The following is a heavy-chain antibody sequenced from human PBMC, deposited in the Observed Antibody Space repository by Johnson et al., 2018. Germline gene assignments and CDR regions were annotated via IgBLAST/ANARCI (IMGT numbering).Heavy chain of an antibody. Sequence: VQLVQSGGGLVQPGGSXRLTCAASGFTFSNYAMIWVRQAPGEGLDWVSAIGGSGSSTFYADSVKGRFPISSDNSKNTLYLQMNILRAEDTAVYYCAKRYYGGNSGAFDIWGLGTMVTVSS. D-gene: IGHD4-23*01. CDR2: IGGSGSST. CDR3: AKRYYGGNSGAFDI. V-gene: IGHV3-23*04. CDR1: GFTFSNYA. J-gene: IGHJ3*02.